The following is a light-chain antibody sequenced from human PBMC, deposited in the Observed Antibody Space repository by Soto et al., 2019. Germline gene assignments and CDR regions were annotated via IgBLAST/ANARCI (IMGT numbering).Light chain of an antibody. CDR1: QSVRRY. J-gene: IGKJ4*01. V-gene: IGKV3-11*01. Sequence: EIVLKQSPATLSLSPGERATLSCRASQSVRRYLAWYQQKPGQAPRLLIYDASNRATGIPAWFSGSGSGTYFTLTISILAPEDFAVYYCQQSSNWPLTFGGGTNVEIK. CDR3: QQSSNWPLT. CDR2: DAS.